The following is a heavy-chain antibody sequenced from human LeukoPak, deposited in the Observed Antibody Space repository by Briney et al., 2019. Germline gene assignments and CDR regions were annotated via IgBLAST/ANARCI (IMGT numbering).Heavy chain of an antibody. CDR1: GYTFTNYA. Sequence: ASVKVSCKASGYTFTNYAVHWVRQAPGQRPEWMGRINPGDGDTKYSQNFQGRVTFARDTSANTAFMELSSLRSEDTAVYYCARRGVTTRDSYYYAMHVWGQGTTVTVSS. J-gene: IGHJ6*02. V-gene: IGHV1-3*01. D-gene: IGHD2-21*02. CDR3: ARRGVTTRDSYYYAMHV. CDR2: INPGDGDT.